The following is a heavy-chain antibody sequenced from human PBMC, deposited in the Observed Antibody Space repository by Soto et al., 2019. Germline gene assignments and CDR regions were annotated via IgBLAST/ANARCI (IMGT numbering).Heavy chain of an antibody. J-gene: IGHJ4*02. Sequence: EVQLLESGGGLVQPGGSLRLSCAASGFTFSSYAMSWVRQAPGKGLEWVSAIIGSGGSTYYADSVKGRFTIARDNSKNTLYMQMNSLRAEDTDVYYCAKDSRRDSSSLFDYCVQGPLVTVYS. V-gene: IGHV3-23*01. D-gene: IGHD6-13*01. CDR1: GFTFSSYA. CDR2: IIGSGGST. CDR3: AKDSRRDSSSLFDY.